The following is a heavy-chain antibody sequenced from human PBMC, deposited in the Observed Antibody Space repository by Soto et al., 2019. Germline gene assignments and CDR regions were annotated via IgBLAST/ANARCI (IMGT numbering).Heavy chain of an antibody. CDR3: ARDGGMVGAEGALDI. V-gene: IGHV4-59*01. CDR1: GGPISTYY. Sequence: KPSETLSLTCTVSGGPISTYYWSWIRRPPGKGLEWTGYIYDSGSTNNNPSLKSRVTISVDTSKNQFSLQLSSVTAADTAVYYCARDGGMVGAEGALDIWGQGTMVTVSS. D-gene: IGHD1-26*01. CDR2: IYDSGST. J-gene: IGHJ3*02.